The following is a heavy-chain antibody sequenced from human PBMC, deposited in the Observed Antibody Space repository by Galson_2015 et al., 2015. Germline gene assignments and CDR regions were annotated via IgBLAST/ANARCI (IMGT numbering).Heavy chain of an antibody. CDR1: GFIFRNFA. D-gene: IGHD5-12*01. CDR2: VNAATGDT. J-gene: IGHJ4*02. Sequence: SVKVSCKASGFIFRNFAIHWVRQAPGQRLECMGWVNAATGDTRYSQKFQGRVTLTRDTSASTAYMELSSLRFDDSAVYYCARSGYDLYFSHWGQGTLVTVSS. V-gene: IGHV1-3*01. CDR3: ARSGYDLYFSH.